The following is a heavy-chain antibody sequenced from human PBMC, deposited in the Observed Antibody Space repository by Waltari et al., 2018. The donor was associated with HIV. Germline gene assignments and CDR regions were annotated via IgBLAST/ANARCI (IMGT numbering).Heavy chain of an antibody. J-gene: IGHJ3*02. CDR1: GYTFTSYG. Sequence: QVQLVQSGAEVKKPGASVKVSCKASGYTFTSYGISWVRQVSGQGLEWMGWISAYNGNTNYAQKLQCRVTMTTDTSTSTAYMELRSLRSDDTAVYYCARGYSSGWYEGAFDIWGQGTMVTVSS. CDR2: ISAYNGNT. D-gene: IGHD6-19*01. V-gene: IGHV1-18*01. CDR3: ARGYSSGWYEGAFDI.